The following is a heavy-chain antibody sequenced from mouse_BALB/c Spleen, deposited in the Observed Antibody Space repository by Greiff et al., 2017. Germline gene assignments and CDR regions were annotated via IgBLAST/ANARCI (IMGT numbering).Heavy chain of an antibody. CDR1: GFSLTSYG. CDR3: ARDGDGPAWFAY. V-gene: IGHV2-9*02. CDR2: IWAGGST. Sequence: VHLVESGPGLVAPSQSLSITCTVSGFSLTSYGVHWVRQPPGKGLEWLGVIWAGGSTNYNSALMSRLSISKDNSKSQVFLKMNSLQTDDTAMYYCARDGDGPAWFAYWGQGTLVTVSA. D-gene: IGHD1-2*01. J-gene: IGHJ3*01.